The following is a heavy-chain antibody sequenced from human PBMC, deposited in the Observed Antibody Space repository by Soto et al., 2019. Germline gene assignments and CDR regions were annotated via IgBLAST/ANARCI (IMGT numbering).Heavy chain of an antibody. D-gene: IGHD2-15*01. V-gene: IGHV3-53*02. CDR3: ARKTDSGGNGGF. CDR2: IYSNGDT. CDR1: GFTVGYNY. Sequence: EVRLVETGGGLIQPGGSLRLSCAVSGFTVGYNYMYWVRQPPGKGLEWVSLIYSNGDTRYADSVAGRFTGSRDSSKNTLYLQMNNLRDEDTAVYYCARKTDSGGNGGFWGQGTLVTVSS. J-gene: IGHJ4*02.